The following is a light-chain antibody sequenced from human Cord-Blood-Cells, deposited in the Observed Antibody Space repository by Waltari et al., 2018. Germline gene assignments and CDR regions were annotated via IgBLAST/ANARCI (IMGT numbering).Light chain of an antibody. J-gene: IGKJ4*01. CDR2: AAS. Sequence: DIQITQSPSSLSASVGDRVPITCRASQSISSYLNWYQQKPGKAPKLLIYAASSLQSGVPSRFSGSGSGTDFTLTISSLQPEDFATYYCQQSYSTLTFGGGTKVEIK. CDR1: QSISSY. CDR3: QQSYSTLT. V-gene: IGKV1-39*01.